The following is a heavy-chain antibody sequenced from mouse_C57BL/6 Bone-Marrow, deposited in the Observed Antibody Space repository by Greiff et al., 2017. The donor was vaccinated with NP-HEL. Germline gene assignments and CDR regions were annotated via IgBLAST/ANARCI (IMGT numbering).Heavy chain of an antibody. J-gene: IGHJ4*01. CDR2: IYPGSGST. V-gene: IGHV1-55*01. D-gene: IGHD1-1*01. CDR1: GYTFTSYW. Sequence: QVQLQQPGAELVKPGASMKMSCKASGYTFTSYWITWVKQRPGQGLEWIGDIYPGSGSTNYNEKFKSKATLTVDTSSSTAYMQLSSLTSEDSAVYYCAREDTTVVAPYYYAMDYWGQGTSVTVSS. CDR3: AREDTTVVAPYYYAMDY.